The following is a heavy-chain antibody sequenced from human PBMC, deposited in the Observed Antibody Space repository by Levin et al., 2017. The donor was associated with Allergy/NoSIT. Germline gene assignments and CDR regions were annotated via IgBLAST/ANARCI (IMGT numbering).Heavy chain of an antibody. CDR1: GFTVSSNY. J-gene: IGHJ4*02. CDR3: ARGYSSGWAPYFDY. Sequence: ETLSLTCAASGFTVSSNYMSWVRQAPGKGLEWVSVIYSGGSTYYADSVKGRFTISRDNSKNTLYLQMNSLRAEDTAVYYCARGYSSGWAPYFDYWGQGTLVTVSS. CDR2: IYSGGST. D-gene: IGHD6-19*01. V-gene: IGHV3-53*01.